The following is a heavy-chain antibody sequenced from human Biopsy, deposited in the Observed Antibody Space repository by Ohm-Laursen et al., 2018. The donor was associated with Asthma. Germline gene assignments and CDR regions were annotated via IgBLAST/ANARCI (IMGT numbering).Heavy chain of an antibody. CDR3: ARKAGSCISRTCYSLDL. D-gene: IGHD2-2*01. Sequence: ASVKVSCKSLGGTFNAYVIGWVRQAPGQGLEWMGGINSVFGTTTYPQKFQDRVTITADDSTSTVYMELSSLRSEDTAVYYCARKAGSCISRTCYSLDLWGQGTLVTVSS. J-gene: IGHJ5*02. CDR2: INSVFGTT. CDR1: GGTFNAYV. V-gene: IGHV1-69*13.